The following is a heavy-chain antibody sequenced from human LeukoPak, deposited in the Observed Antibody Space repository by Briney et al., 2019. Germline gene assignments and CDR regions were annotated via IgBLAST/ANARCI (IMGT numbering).Heavy chain of an antibody. CDR3: AKDIIGSYYYDSSGQ. Sequence: PSETLSLTCTVSGGSISSSSYYWGWIRQPPGKGLEWIGSIYYSGSTYYNPSLKSRVTISVDTSKNQFSLKLSSVTAADTAVYYCAKDIIGSYYYDSSGQWGQGTLVTVSS. CDR2: IYYSGST. CDR1: GGSISSSSYY. J-gene: IGHJ4*02. V-gene: IGHV4-39*07. D-gene: IGHD3-22*01.